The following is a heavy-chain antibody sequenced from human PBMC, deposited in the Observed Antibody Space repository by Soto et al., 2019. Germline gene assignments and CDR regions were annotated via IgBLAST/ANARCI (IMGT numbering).Heavy chain of an antibody. CDR3: AKDKGVFNRATSYFDY. V-gene: IGHV3-30*18. D-gene: IGHD3-16*01. CDR1: GFTFSNYA. Sequence: GALRLSCAASGFTFSNYAMHWVRQAPGKGLEWVALTSYDGNNEYYTDSVKGRFTISRDNSKNTLFLRMNSPRPEDTAVYYCAKDKGVFNRATSYFDYWGQGALVTVSS. J-gene: IGHJ4*02. CDR2: TSYDGNNE.